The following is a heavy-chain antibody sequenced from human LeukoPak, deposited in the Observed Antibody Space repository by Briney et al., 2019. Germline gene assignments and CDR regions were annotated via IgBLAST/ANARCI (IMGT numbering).Heavy chain of an antibody. J-gene: IGHJ4*02. CDR1: GYTFASYY. CDR2: INPSGGST. V-gene: IGHV1-46*01. D-gene: IGHD4-11*01. CDR3: ARDDNDYTKGYFDY. Sequence: ASVKVSCKASGYTFASYYMHWVRQAPGQGLEWMGIINPSGGSTSYAQKLQGRVTMTTDTSTSTAYMELRSLRSDDTAVYYCARDDNDYTKGYFDYWGQGTLVTVSS.